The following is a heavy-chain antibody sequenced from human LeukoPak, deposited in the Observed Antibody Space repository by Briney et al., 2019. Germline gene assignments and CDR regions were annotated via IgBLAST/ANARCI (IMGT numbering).Heavy chain of an antibody. V-gene: IGHV3-7*01. J-gene: IGHJ4*02. D-gene: IGHD4-11*01. CDR3: ARSSGGAYSNAGIDY. Sequence: GWSLRLSCAASGFTFSTYWMSWVRQAPGKGLEWVANINQDGSEKYYVDSLKGRFTISRDNAKNSLYLQLNSLRAEDTAVYYCARSSGGAYSNAGIDYWGQGTLVTVSS. CDR2: INQDGSEK. CDR1: GFTFSTYW.